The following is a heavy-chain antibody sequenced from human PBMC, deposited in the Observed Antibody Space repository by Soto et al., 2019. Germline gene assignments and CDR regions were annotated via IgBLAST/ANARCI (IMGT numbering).Heavy chain of an antibody. D-gene: IGHD3-10*01. Sequence: ESGGGVVQPGRSLRLSCAASGFTYSSYGMHWVRQAPGKGLEWVAVISYDGSNKYYADSVKGRFTISRDNTKNTLYLQMNSLRAEDPAVYYCAPWFGAFDYWGQGTLVIVSS. CDR1: GFTYSSYG. CDR3: APWFGAFDY. CDR2: ISYDGSNK. V-gene: IGHV3-30*03. J-gene: IGHJ4*02.